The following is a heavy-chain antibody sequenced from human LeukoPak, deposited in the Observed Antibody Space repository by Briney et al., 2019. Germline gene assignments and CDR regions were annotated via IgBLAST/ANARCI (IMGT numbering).Heavy chain of an antibody. CDR1: GGSVSSGSYY. J-gene: IGHJ4*02. V-gene: IGHV4-61*01. CDR2: IYYSGST. Sequence: PSETLSLTCTVSGGSVSSGSYYWSWIRQPPGKGLEWIGYIYYSGSTNYNPSLKSRVTISVDTSKNQFSLKLSSVTAADTAVYYCARGGAANFDYWGQGTLVTVSS. D-gene: IGHD3-16*01. CDR3: ARGGAANFDY.